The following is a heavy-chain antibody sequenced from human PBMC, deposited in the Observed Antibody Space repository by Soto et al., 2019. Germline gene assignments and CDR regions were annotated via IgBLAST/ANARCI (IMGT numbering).Heavy chain of an antibody. CDR1: GFTFSSFA. Sequence: PGRSLRLSCAASGFTFSSFAMNWVRQAPGKGLEWLSVIGDSGGRTNYAGSVKGRFTISRDNSKNTLYLQMNSLRAEDTGVYYCAKTVSTVTTYCFDYWGQGTLVTVSS. J-gene: IGHJ4*02. CDR3: AKTVSTVTTYCFDY. CDR2: IGDSGGRT. D-gene: IGHD4-17*01. V-gene: IGHV3-23*01.